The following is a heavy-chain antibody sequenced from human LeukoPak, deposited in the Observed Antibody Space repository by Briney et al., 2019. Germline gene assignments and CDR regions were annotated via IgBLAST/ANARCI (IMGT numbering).Heavy chain of an antibody. J-gene: IGHJ4*02. CDR3: ARRLGGSSVAYFDY. V-gene: IGHV1-2*02. Sequence: ASVKVSCKASGYTFTGYYMHWVRQAPGQGLEWMGWINPNSGGTNYAQKFQGRVTMTRDTSISTAYMELSRLRSDDTAVYYCARRLGGSSVAYFDYWGQGTLVTVSS. CDR1: GYTFTGYY. D-gene: IGHD1-26*01. CDR2: INPNSGGT.